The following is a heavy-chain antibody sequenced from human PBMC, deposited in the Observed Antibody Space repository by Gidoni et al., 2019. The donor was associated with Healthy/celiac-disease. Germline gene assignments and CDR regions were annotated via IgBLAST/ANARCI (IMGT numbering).Heavy chain of an antibody. CDR3: ARVLSG. V-gene: IGHV4-38-2*01. D-gene: IGHD3-10*01. J-gene: IGHJ4*02. Sequence: QVQLQESGPGLVKPSETLSLTCAVSGYSISSGYSWGWIRQPPGKGLEWIGSIYHSGSTYYNPSLKSRVTISVDTSKNQFSLKLSSVTAADTAVYYCARVLSGWGQGTLVTVSS. CDR1: GYSISSGYS. CDR2: IYHSGST.